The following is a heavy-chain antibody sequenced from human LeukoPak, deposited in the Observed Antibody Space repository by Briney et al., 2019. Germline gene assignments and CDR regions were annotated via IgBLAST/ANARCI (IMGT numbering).Heavy chain of an antibody. CDR1: GFTFSSYA. J-gene: IGHJ4*02. D-gene: IGHD6-19*01. CDR3: AKDHGGLSSGWPYYFDY. V-gene: IGHV3-23*01. Sequence: GGSLRLSCAASGFTFSSYAMSWVRQAPGRGLEWVSAISGSGGSTYYADSVKGRFTISRDNSKNTLYLQMNSLRAEDTAVYYCAKDHGGLSSGWPYYFDYWGQGTLVTVSS. CDR2: ISGSGGST.